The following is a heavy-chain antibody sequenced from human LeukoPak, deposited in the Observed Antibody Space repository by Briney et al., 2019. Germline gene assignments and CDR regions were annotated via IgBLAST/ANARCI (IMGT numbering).Heavy chain of an antibody. CDR3: ARTALHYGAGSYSFDY. Sequence: SVRLSGYAFGGPFSSSAISWVARAPGHGLECMRGIIPIFGTVNYEQKYQGRVTITADESTRTAYMELSSLRSEDTAVYYCARTALHYGAGSYSFDYWGQGTLVAVSS. V-gene: IGHV1-69*01. CDR1: GGPFSSSA. D-gene: IGHD3-10*01. CDR2: IIPIFGTV. J-gene: IGHJ4*02.